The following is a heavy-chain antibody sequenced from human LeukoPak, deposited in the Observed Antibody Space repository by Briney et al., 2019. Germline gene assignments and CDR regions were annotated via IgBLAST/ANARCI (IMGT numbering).Heavy chain of an antibody. D-gene: IGHD5-24*01. CDR3: ARRRLGYYFDY. V-gene: IGHV4-34*01. CDR1: GGSFSGYY. J-gene: IGHJ4*02. Sequence: SETLSLTCAVYGGSFSGYYWSWTRQPPGKGLEWIGEINPRGSTNYNPSLKSRVTLSADTSKNQFTLTLNSVTAADTAVYYCARRRLGYYFDYWGQGTLVTVSS. CDR2: INPRGST.